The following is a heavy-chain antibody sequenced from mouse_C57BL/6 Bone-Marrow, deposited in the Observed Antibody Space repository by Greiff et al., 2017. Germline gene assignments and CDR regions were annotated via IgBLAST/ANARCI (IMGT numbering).Heavy chain of an antibody. V-gene: IGHV1-82*01. J-gene: IGHJ2*01. Sequence: QVQLQQSGPELVKPGASVKISCKASGYAFSSSWMNWVKQRPGKGLEWIGRIYPGDGDTNYNGKFKGKATLTADKSSSTAYMQLSSLTSEDSAVYFCARSLYYYGSSYGYWGQGTTLTVSS. CDR1: GYAFSSSW. CDR3: ARSLYYYGSSYGY. CDR2: IYPGDGDT. D-gene: IGHD1-1*01.